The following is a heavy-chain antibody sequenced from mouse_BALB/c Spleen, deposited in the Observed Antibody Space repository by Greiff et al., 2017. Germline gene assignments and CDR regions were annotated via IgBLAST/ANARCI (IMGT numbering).Heavy chain of an antibody. CDR1: GYTFTDYA. J-gene: IGHJ4*01. D-gene: IGHD2-3*01. V-gene: IGHV1S137*01. CDR3: ARSGYYEGYYAMDY. CDR2: ISTYYGDA. Sequence: VKLMESGAELVRPGVSVKISCKGSGYTFTDYAMHWVKQSHAKSLEWIGVISTYYGDASYNQKFKGKATMTVDKSSSTAYMELARLTSEDSAIYYCARSGYYEGYYAMDYWGQGTSVTVSS.